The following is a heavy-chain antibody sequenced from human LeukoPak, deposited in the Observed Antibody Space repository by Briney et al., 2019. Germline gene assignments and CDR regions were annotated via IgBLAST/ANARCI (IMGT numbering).Heavy chain of an antibody. Sequence: GGSLRLSCAASGFTLSNAWMTWVRQAPGKGLGWVGRIKSKTDGGTTEYAAPVKGRFTISREDSKNTLYLQMNSLKTEDTAVYYCTTYSFERIRSFDYWGQGTLVTVSS. D-gene: IGHD6-25*01. CDR3: TTYSFERIRSFDY. V-gene: IGHV3-15*01. CDR2: IKSKTDGGTT. CDR1: GFTLSNAW. J-gene: IGHJ4*02.